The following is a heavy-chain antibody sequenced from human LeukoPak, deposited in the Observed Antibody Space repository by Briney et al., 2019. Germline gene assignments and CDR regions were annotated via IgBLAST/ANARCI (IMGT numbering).Heavy chain of an antibody. CDR3: ARGPSGYYDFWSGYYVFDY. Sequence: PSETLSLTCTVSGGSISSGGYYWSWIRQHPGKGLEWIGYIYYSGSTNYNPSLKSRVTISVDTSKNQFSLKLSSVTAADTAVYYCARGPSGYYDFWSGYYVFDYWGQGTLVTVSS. CDR2: IYYSGST. J-gene: IGHJ4*02. V-gene: IGHV4-61*08. D-gene: IGHD3-3*01. CDR1: GGSISSGGYY.